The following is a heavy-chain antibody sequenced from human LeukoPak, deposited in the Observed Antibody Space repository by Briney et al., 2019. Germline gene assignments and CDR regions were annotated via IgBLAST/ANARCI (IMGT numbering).Heavy chain of an antibody. CDR2: IRSKAYGGTT. CDR1: GFTFGDYG. Sequence: PGGSLRLSCTASGFTFGDYGMSWVRQAPGKVLECVGFIRSKAYGGTTEYAASVKGRFTISRDDSKSIAYLQVNSLKTEDTAVYYCTGSFGELSFLAYWGQGTLVTVSS. D-gene: IGHD3-10*01. J-gene: IGHJ4*02. CDR3: TGSFGELSFLAY. V-gene: IGHV3-49*04.